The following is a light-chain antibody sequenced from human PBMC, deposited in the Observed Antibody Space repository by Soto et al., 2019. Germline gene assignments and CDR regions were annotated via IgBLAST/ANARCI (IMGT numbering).Light chain of an antibody. CDR2: DAS. Sequence: PGERATLSCRASQSVGIYLAWYQQKPGQAPRLLIYDASNRATGIPARFSGSGSGTDFTLTISSLEPEDFAVYYCQQRTNWPSFTFGPGTKVDIK. V-gene: IGKV3-11*01. CDR1: QSVGIY. CDR3: QQRTNWPSFT. J-gene: IGKJ3*01.